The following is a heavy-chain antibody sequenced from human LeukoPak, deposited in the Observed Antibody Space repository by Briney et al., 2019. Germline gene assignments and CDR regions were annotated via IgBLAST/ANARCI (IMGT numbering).Heavy chain of an antibody. V-gene: IGHV4-59*08. CDR3: ARHSSYYDSSGYYYIDWFDP. Sequence: SETLSLTCTVSGDSISSYYWNWIRQPPGKGLEWIGYIYYSGSTNYNPSLKSRVTISVDTSKNQFSLKLTSVTAADTAVYYCARHSSYYDSSGYYYIDWFDPWGQGTLVTVSS. D-gene: IGHD3-22*01. CDR1: GDSISSYY. J-gene: IGHJ5*02. CDR2: IYYSGST.